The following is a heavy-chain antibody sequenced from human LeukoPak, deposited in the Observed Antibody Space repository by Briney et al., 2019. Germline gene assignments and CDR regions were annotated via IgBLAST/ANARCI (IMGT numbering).Heavy chain of an antibody. CDR3: ARVADTTAFYWYFDL. V-gene: IGHV3-33*01. Sequence: PGGSLRLSCVASGFTLSHYGMHWVRQAPGKGLELVALIWSDGSKTSYADSVKGRFTISRDISRNTLYLQMNSLRAEDTAVYYCARVADTTAFYWYFDLWGRGTLVTVSS. CDR2: IWSDGSKT. J-gene: IGHJ2*01. CDR1: GFTLSHYG. D-gene: IGHD1-26*01.